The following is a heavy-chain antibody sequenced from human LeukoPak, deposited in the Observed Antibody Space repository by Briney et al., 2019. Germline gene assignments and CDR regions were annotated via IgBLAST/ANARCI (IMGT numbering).Heavy chain of an antibody. CDR2: IWHDGSQK. D-gene: IGHD3-22*01. J-gene: IGHJ4*02. CDR3: AKRDDSSGYPLDY. V-gene: IGHV3-33*06. Sequence: GGSLRLSCAAYGFTFSNYGMHWVRQAPGKGLEWVAVIWHDGSQKYSADSVKGRFSISRDNSKNTLYLQMNSLRAEDTAVYYCAKRDDSSGYPLDYWGQGTLVTVSS. CDR1: GFTFSNYG.